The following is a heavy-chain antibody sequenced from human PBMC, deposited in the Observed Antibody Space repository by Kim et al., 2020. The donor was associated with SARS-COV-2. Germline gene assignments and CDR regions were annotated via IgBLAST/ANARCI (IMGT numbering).Heavy chain of an antibody. D-gene: IGHD2-8*01. CDR1: GGTFSSYA. Sequence: SVKVSCKASGGTFSSYAISWVRQAPGQGLEWMGGIIPIFGTANYAQKFQGRVTITADESTSTAYMELSSLRSEDTAVYYCARSQEVKPTALILYYYYGMDVWGQGTTVTVSS. V-gene: IGHV1-69*13. CDR3: ARSQEVKPTALILYYYYGMDV. CDR2: IIPIFGTA. J-gene: IGHJ6*02.